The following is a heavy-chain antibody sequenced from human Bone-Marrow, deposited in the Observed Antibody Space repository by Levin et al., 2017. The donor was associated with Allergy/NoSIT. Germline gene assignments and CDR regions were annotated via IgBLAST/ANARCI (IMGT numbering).Heavy chain of an antibody. Sequence: QPGGSLRLSCAASGFTFSTYWMNWVRQSPGKGLEWVANINEDGSEKYYVDSVKGRFTISRDNANHSLYLQMNNLRAEDTALYYCARGMSTPGVDWWGQGTPVAVSS. CDR2: INEDGSEK. CDR3: ARGMSTPGVDW. D-gene: IGHD5/OR15-5a*01. J-gene: IGHJ4*02. CDR1: GFTFSTYW. V-gene: IGHV3-7*01.